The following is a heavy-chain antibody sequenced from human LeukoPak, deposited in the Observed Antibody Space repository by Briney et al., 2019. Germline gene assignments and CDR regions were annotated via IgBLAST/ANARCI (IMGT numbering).Heavy chain of an antibody. Sequence: SETLSHTCTVSGYSISSGYYWGWIRQPPGKGLEWIGSIYHSGSTYYNPSLKSRVTISVDTSKNQFSLKLSSVTAADTAVYYCARDLSDYDSSGYEDWGQGTLVTVSS. V-gene: IGHV4-38-2*02. J-gene: IGHJ4*02. CDR3: ARDLSDYDSSGYED. D-gene: IGHD3-22*01. CDR2: IYHSGST. CDR1: GYSISSGYY.